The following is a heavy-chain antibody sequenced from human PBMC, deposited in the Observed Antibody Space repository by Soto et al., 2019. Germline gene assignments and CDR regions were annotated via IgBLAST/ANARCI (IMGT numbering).Heavy chain of an antibody. CDR2: ISGSDDST. J-gene: IGHJ6*02. CDR3: TTDVPNYGDYVYYYGMDV. CDR1: GFTFSSYA. D-gene: IGHD4-17*01. V-gene: IGHV3-23*01. Sequence: GGSLRLSCAASGFTFSSYAMSWVRQAPGKGLEWVSVISGSDDSTYYADSVKGRFTISRDDSKNTLYLQMNSLKTEDTAVYYCTTDVPNYGDYVYYYGMDVWGQGTTVTVSS.